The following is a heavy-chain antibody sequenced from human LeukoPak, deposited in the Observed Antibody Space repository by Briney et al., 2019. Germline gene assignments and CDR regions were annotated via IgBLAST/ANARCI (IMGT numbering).Heavy chain of an antibody. CDR1: GFTFSSYA. V-gene: IGHV3-30*01. CDR3: ARDSTYYYASGSSGPHYFDY. D-gene: IGHD3-10*01. J-gene: IGHJ4*02. Sequence: GRSLRLSCAASGFTFSSYAMHWVRQAPGKGLEWVAVISYDGGITNYADSVKGRFTISRDNSKNTLYLQLNSLRAEDAAVYYFARDSTYYYASGSSGPHYFDYWGQGTLVTVSS. CDR2: ISYDGGIT.